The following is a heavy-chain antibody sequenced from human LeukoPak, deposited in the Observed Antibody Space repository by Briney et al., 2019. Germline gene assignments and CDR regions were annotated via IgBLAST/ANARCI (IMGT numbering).Heavy chain of an antibody. Sequence: GGSLRLSCAASGFTFSDFWMSWVRQAPGKGLEWVANIKQDGSVKYYVDSVKGRFTTSRDNSQNSLYLQMNSLRTEDTAFYYCAKDDTALSPWGQGTLVTVSS. CDR2: IKQDGSVK. V-gene: IGHV3-7*05. J-gene: IGHJ5*02. CDR3: AKDDTALSP. CDR1: GFTFSDFW.